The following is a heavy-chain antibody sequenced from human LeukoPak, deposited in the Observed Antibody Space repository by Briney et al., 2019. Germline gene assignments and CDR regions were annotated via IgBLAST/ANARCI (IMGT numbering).Heavy chain of an antibody. D-gene: IGHD3-22*01. Sequence: SETLSLTCAVYGGSFSGYYWSWIRQPPGKGLEWIGEINHSGSTNYNPSLKSRVTISVDTSKNQFSLKLSSVTAADTAVYYCARTRFYYETSGHYFDYWGQGTLVTVSS. V-gene: IGHV4-34*01. J-gene: IGHJ4*02. CDR1: GGSFSGYY. CDR3: ARTRFYYETSGHYFDY. CDR2: INHSGST.